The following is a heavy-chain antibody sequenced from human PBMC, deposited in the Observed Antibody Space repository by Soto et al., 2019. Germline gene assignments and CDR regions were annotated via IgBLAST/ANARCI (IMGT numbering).Heavy chain of an antibody. V-gene: IGHV2-5*01. D-gene: IGHD6-19*01. CDR3: AHGSGWLSDY. CDR1: GFSLSSPAVG. CDR2: IYWNDNN. J-gene: IGHJ4*02. Sequence: QITLKESGPTLVKPTQTLTLTCTFSGFSLSSPAVGVNWIRQPPGKALEWLALIYWNDNNQYSPSLRSRLTNTKDTSKNQVVLTMTNVDPADTATYYCAHGSGWLSDYWGQGTLVTVSS.